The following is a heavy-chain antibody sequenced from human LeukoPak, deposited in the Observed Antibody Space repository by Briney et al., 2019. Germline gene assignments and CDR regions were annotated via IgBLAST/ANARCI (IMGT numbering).Heavy chain of an antibody. CDR1: GFTFSSYA. D-gene: IGHD2-15*01. CDR2: ISGSGGST. V-gene: IGHV3-23*01. CDR3: AKGILGYCSGGSCRLPFDI. J-gene: IGHJ3*02. Sequence: PGGSPRLSCAASGFTFSSYAMSWVRQAPGRGLEWVSAISGSGGSTYYADSVKGRFTISRDNSKNTLYLQMNSLRAEDTAVYYCAKGILGYCSGGSCRLPFDIWGQGTMVTVSS.